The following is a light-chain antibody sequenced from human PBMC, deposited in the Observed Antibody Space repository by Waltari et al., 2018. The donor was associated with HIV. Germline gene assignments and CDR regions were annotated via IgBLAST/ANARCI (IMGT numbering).Light chain of an antibody. Sequence: SYELTPPPSVSVSPGQTASITCSGDKLGDKYACWYQQKPGQSPVTVIYQVVSGSSGIPGRFSGSNSGNPATLTCSGTQARDEADYYCQAWDSSAVLFGGGTKLTVL. CDR3: QAWDSSAVL. CDR1: KLGDKY. CDR2: QVV. J-gene: IGLJ2*01. V-gene: IGLV3-1*01.